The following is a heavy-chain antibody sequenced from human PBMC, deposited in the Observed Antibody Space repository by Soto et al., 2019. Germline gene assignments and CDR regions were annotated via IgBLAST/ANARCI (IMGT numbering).Heavy chain of an antibody. CDR1: GGSLSDYF. J-gene: IGHJ6*03. CDR3: ARGGISHWAYFYYMDV. D-gene: IGHD2-21*01. V-gene: IGHV4-34*01. CDR2: INHLGSI. Sequence: SETLSLTCVVSGGSLSDYFWSWIRQPPGMALEWIGEINHLGSINYNPSLKSRVTMSVDTSKNQFSLTLNSVTAADTATYYCARGGISHWAYFYYMDVWGNGTSVTVSS.